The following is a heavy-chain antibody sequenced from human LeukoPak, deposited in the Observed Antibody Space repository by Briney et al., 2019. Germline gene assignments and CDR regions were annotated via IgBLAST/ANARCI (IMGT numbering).Heavy chain of an antibody. D-gene: IGHD3-10*01. CDR2: INPNTGGT. CDR1: GFTFTDHY. J-gene: IGHJ6*03. Sequence: ASVKVSCMTSGFTFTDHYIHWVRQAPGQGLEWMGRINPNTGGTNYAQNFQGRFTITRDTSISTAYMELSSLRSDDTAVYYCARDQYTYGYYGYYYSYMDVWGKGTTVTVSS. CDR3: ARDQYTYGYYGYYYSYMDV. V-gene: IGHV1-2*06.